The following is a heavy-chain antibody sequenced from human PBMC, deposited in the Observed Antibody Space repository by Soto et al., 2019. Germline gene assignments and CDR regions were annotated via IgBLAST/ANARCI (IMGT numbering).Heavy chain of an antibody. V-gene: IGHV1-8*01. CDR2: MNPNSGNT. J-gene: IGHJ4*02. D-gene: IGHD2-8*01. Sequence: ASVKVSCKASGYTFTSYDINWVRQATGQGLEWMGWMNPNSGNTGYAQKFQGRVTMTRNTSISTAYLELSSLRSEDTAVYYCAILLLMEYPLPGYYWGQGTLVTVSS. CDR1: GYTFTSYD. CDR3: AILLLMEYPLPGYY.